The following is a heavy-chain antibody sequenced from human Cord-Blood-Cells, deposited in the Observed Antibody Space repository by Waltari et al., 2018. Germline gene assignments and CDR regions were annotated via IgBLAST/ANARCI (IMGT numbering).Heavy chain of an antibody. CDR1: GFTFSSYS. J-gene: IGHJ4*02. Sequence: EVQLVESGGGLVKPGGSLRLSCAASGFTFSSYSMNWVRQAPGKGLEWDSAISSSSSYIYYADSVKGRFTISRDNAKNSLYLQMNSLRAEDTAVYYCAREGYSSGWYVYWGQGTLVTVSS. V-gene: IGHV3-21*01. CDR3: AREGYSSGWYVY. D-gene: IGHD6-19*01. CDR2: ISSSSSYI.